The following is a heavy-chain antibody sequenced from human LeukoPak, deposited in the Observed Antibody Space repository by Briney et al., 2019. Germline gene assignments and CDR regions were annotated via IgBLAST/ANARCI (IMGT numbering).Heavy chain of an antibody. Sequence: GGSLRLSCAASGFTFSSYEMNWVRQAPGKGLEWVSYISSSGSTIYYADSVKGRFTISRDNAKNSLYLQMNSLRAEDTAVYYCARLVATADYWGQGTLVTVSS. J-gene: IGHJ4*02. V-gene: IGHV3-48*03. D-gene: IGHD5-12*01. CDR1: GFTFSSYE. CDR3: ARLVATADY. CDR2: ISSSGSTI.